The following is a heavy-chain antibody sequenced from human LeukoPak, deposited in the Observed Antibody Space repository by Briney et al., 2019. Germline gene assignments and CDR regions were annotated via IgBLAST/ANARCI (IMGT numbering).Heavy chain of an antibody. J-gene: IGHJ5*02. CDR2: IGTAGHT. V-gene: IGHV3-13*01. CDR3: ARGADGVSSNSRGWFDP. D-gene: IGHD2-15*01. Sequence: GGSLRLSCAASGFTFSSYDMHWVRQATGKGLEWVSAIGTAGHTYYPGSVKGRFTISRDNARNSLYLQMNTLRAEDTAVYSCARGADGVSSNSRGWFDPWGQGTLVTVSS. CDR1: GFTFSSYD.